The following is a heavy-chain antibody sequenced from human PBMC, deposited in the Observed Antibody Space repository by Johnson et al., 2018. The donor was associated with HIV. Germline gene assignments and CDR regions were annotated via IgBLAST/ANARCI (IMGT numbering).Heavy chain of an antibody. D-gene: IGHD3-10*01. Sequence: QVQLVESGGGLVKPGGSLRLSCAASGFTFSDYYMSWIRQAPGKGLEWVSYISSSGSTIYYADSVKGRFTISRYNSKNTLYIQMNSLRAEDTAVYYCASDNGGTKDAFEMWGQGTMVTVSS. CDR2: ISSSGSTI. J-gene: IGHJ3*02. CDR1: GFTFSDYY. V-gene: IGHV3-11*01. CDR3: ASDNGGTKDAFEM.